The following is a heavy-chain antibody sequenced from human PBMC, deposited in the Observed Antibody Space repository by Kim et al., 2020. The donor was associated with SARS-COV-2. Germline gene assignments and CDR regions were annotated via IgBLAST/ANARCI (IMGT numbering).Heavy chain of an antibody. CDR3: ARFLRFPAYDSRDY. J-gene: IGHJ4*02. D-gene: IGHD3-22*01. Sequence: AQKFQGRVTITADESTSTAYMELSSLRSEDTAVYYCARFLRFPAYDSRDYWGQGTLVTVSS. V-gene: IGHV1-69*01.